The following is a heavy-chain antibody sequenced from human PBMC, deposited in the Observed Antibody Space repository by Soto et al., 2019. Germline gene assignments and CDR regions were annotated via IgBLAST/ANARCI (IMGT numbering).Heavy chain of an antibody. J-gene: IGHJ4*02. Sequence: EVQLVESGGGLVQPEGSLRLSCAASAFTFRNYWMSWVRQAPGKGLECVAKIKEDGSEKYYVESVMGRFTISRDNAENSVHLEMNNLTVEDTAMYYCARASSSTSGAIDYWGQGTLVTVSS. CDR1: AFTFRNYW. CDR2: IKEDGSEK. D-gene: IGHD2-2*01. CDR3: ARASSSTSGAIDY. V-gene: IGHV3-7*04.